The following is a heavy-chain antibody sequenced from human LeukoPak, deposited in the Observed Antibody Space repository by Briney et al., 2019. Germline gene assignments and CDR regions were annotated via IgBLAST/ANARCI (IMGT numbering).Heavy chain of an antibody. J-gene: IGHJ4*01. V-gene: IGHV3-48*03. CDR1: GFTFSNYE. D-gene: IGHD5-18*01. CDR2: IGSSGRNI. CDR3: ARDLVQLWSKDF. Sequence: GGSLRLSCAASGFTFSNYEFNWVRQAPGKGLEWVSYIGSSGRNIYYADSVKGRFTISRDNAKNSLYLQMNSLRAEDTAVYYCARDLVQLWSKDFWGRGTLVTVSS.